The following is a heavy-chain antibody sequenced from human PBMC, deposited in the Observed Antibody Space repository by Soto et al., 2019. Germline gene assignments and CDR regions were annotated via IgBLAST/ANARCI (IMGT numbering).Heavy chain of an antibody. CDR2: IDPSDSYT. V-gene: IGHV5-10-1*01. Sequence: GESLKISCKGSGDSFTNFWITWVHQMPGKGLEWMGRIDPSDSYTNYSPSFQGHVTISADKSISTAYLQWSSLKASDTAMYYCATLGQQPYYDMDVWGQGTPVTVSS. CDR3: ATLGQQPYYDMDV. J-gene: IGHJ6*02. CDR1: GDSFTNFW. D-gene: IGHD6-13*01.